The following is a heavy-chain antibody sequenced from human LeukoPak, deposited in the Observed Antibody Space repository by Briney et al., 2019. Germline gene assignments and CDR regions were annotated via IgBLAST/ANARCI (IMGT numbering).Heavy chain of an antibody. D-gene: IGHD2-8*01. J-gene: IGHJ4*02. V-gene: IGHV4-4*02. CDR2: ISLSGLT. Sequence: SETLPLTCGVSGGSISNTNWWSWVRPPPGQGLGWIGEISLSGLTNYNPSLKSRVTVSLDKSKNHLSLNLTSVTAADTAVYYCSRENGAFSPFGYWGQGTLVTVPS. CDR1: GGSISNTNW. CDR3: SRENGAFSPFGY.